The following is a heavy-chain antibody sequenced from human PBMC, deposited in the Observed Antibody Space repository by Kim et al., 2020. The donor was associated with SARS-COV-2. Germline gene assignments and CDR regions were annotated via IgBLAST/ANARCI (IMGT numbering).Heavy chain of an antibody. J-gene: IGHJ4*02. Sequence: GGSLRLSCAASGFTFSSYAMSWVRQAPGKGLEWVSVIYSGGSSTYYADSVKGRFTISRDNSKNTLYLQMNSLRAEDTAVYYCATRDTAMVTGEDYWGQGTLVTVSS. CDR2: IYSGGSST. CDR3: ATRDTAMVTGEDY. D-gene: IGHD5-18*01. V-gene: IGHV3-23*03. CDR1: GFTFSSYA.